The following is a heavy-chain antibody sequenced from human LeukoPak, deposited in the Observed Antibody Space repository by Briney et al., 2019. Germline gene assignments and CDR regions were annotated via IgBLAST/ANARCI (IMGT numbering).Heavy chain of an antibody. CDR2: ISSNGGST. J-gene: IGHJ6*03. CDR1: GFTFSSYA. V-gene: IGHV3-64*01. Sequence: GGSLRLSCAASGFTFSSYAMHWVRQAPGKGLEYVSAISSNGGSTYYANSVKGRFTISRDNSKNTLYIQMGSLRAEDMAVYYCARMAASYYYYYYYMDVWGKGTTVTVSS. D-gene: IGHD2-15*01. CDR3: ARMAASYYYYYYYMDV.